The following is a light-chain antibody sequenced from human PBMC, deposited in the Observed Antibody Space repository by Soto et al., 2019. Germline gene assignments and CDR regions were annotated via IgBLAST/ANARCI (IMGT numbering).Light chain of an antibody. V-gene: IGKV3-20*01. J-gene: IGKJ1*01. CDR1: QSISSS. Sequence: EIVLTQCPGTLSLSPEERATLSCRASQSISSSLAWYQQKPGQAPRLLIYGSSRRATGIPGRFSGSGSGTDFTLTISRLEPEDFAVYYCQQYGSSLWTFGQGTKVDIK. CDR3: QQYGSSLWT. CDR2: GSS.